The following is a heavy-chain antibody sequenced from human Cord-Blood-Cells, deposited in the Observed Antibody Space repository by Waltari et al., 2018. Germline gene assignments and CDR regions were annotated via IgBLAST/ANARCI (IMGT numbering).Heavy chain of an antibody. CDR1: GFTFGDYA. Sequence: EVQLVESGGGLVKPGRSLRLSCTASGFTFGDYAMSWFRQAPGKGLGWVGFSRSKAYGGTTEYAASVKGRFTISRDDCKSIAYLQMNSLKTEDTAVYYCTRGRMTTVTTFDYWGQGTLVTVSS. V-gene: IGHV3-49*05. CDR2: SRSKAYGGTT. CDR3: TRGRMTTVTTFDY. J-gene: IGHJ4*02. D-gene: IGHD4-17*01.